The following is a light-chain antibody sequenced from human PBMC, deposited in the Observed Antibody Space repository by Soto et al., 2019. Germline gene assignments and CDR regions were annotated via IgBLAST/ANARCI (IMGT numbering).Light chain of an antibody. V-gene: IGKV1-5*01. CDR1: QSINAW. J-gene: IGKJ1*01. Sequence: DSQMTPSPSTLSPYVGDRVTITCRASQSINAWLAWYQQKPGKAPKLLIYDVSTLDSGVPSRFSGSGSGTEFTLTISSLQPEDFATYSCLQHYSYPWTFGQGTKVDIK. CDR2: DVS. CDR3: LQHYSYPWT.